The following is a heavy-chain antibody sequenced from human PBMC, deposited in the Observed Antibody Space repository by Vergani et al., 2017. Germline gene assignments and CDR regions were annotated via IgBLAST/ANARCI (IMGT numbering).Heavy chain of an antibody. J-gene: IGHJ4*02. CDR1: GGSISSYY. Sequence: QVQLQESGPGLVKPSETLSLTCTVSGGSISSYYWSWIRQPPGKGLEWIGYIYYSGSTNYNPSLKSRVTISVDTSKNQFSLKLSSVTAADTAVYYCATWWIKRYYDSSGYYAGWGQGTLVTVSS. D-gene: IGHD3-22*01. CDR2: IYYSGST. CDR3: ATWWIKRYYDSSGYYAG. V-gene: IGHV4-59*08.